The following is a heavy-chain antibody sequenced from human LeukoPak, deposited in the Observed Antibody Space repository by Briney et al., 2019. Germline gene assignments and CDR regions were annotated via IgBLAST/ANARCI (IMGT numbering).Heavy chain of an antibody. D-gene: IGHD2-2*01. CDR2: ISGSGDST. CDR1: GLTFSSYA. J-gene: IGHJ3*02. Sequence: GGSLRLSCVASGLTFSSYAMSWVRQAPGKGLEWASAISGSGDSTYYADSVKGRFTISRDNSKNTLDLQMNSLRAEDTAVYYCAKDRLFYQVLGPFDIWGQGTMVTVSS. V-gene: IGHV3-23*01. CDR3: AKDRLFYQVLGPFDI.